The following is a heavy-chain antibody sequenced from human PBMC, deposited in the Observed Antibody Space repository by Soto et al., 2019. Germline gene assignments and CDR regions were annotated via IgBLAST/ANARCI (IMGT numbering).Heavy chain of an antibody. V-gene: IGHV5-51*01. Sequence: LRISYRVSGDNFISYGVGWVRQIPGKGLEGMGIIYPGDSDTRYSPSFQGQATIPADKSISTAYLQWSSLKASDTAMYYCASSGMAAGTNYYGMDVWGQGTTVTGSS. CDR1: GDNFISYG. D-gene: IGHD6-13*01. CDR2: IYPGDSDT. CDR3: ASSGMAAGTNYYGMDV. J-gene: IGHJ6*02.